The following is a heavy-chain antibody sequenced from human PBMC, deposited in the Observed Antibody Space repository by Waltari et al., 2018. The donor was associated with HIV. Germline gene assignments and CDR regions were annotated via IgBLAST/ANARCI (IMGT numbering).Heavy chain of an antibody. CDR1: GFVFSSYP. Sequence: EVQLVESGGSLVQPGGSLRLSCAASGFVFSSYPMNWVRQAPGKGLEWISYISYSGDTSYADSVKGRFTISRDNAKNSLYLQLNSLRAEDTAMYYCARENYDVLTVHDGFDVWGQGTVVTVSS. V-gene: IGHV3-48*01. CDR2: ISYSGDT. CDR3: ARENYDVLTVHDGFDV. J-gene: IGHJ3*01. D-gene: IGHD3-9*01.